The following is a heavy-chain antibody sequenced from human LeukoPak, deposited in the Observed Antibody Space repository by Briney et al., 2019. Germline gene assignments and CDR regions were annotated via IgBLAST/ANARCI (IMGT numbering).Heavy chain of an antibody. CDR3: AKDRGSSGWYWGSYKAKDYLDY. CDR1: GFTFSSYG. V-gene: IGHV3-30*02. D-gene: IGHD6-19*01. J-gene: IGHJ4*02. CDR2: IRYDGSNK. Sequence: GGSLRLSCAASGFTFSSYGMHWVRQAPGKGLEWVAFIRYDGSNKYYADSVKGRFTISRDNSKNTLYLQMNSLRAEDTAVYYCAKDRGSSGWYWGSYKAKDYLDYWGQGTLVTVSS.